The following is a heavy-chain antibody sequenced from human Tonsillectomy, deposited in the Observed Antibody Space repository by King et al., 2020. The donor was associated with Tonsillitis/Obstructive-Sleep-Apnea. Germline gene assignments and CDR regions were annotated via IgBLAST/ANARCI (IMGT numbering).Heavy chain of an antibody. CDR3: ARNWNWNSYYYYMDV. J-gene: IGHJ6*03. CDR1: GYTFTSYG. Sequence: QLVQSGAEVKKPGASVKVSCKASGYTFTSYGISWGRQAPGQGLDWMGWTSAYNDNTNYAQTFQGQVTMTTDPATSTAYMELRSLRSDDTAVYYCARNWNWNSYYYYMDVWGKGTTVTVSS. D-gene: IGHD1-1*01. V-gene: IGHV1-18*01. CDR2: TSAYNDNT.